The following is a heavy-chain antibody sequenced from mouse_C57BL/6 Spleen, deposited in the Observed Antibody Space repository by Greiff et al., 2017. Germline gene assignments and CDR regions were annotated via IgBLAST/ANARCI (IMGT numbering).Heavy chain of an antibody. J-gene: IGHJ3*01. V-gene: IGHV1-82*01. CDR3: ARYYDYDVWFAY. CDR2: IYPGDGDT. CDR1: GYAFSSSW. D-gene: IGHD2-4*01. Sequence: VQLQQSGPELVKPGASVKISCKASGYAFSSSWLNWVKQRPGKGLEWIGRIYPGDGDTNYNGKFKGKATLTAVKSSSTAYMQLSSLTSEDSAVYFCARYYDYDVWFAYWSQGTLVTVSA.